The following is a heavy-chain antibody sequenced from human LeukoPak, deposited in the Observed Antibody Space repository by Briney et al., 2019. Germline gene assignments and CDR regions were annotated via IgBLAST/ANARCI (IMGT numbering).Heavy chain of an antibody. CDR2: ISVSSTP. Sequence: PGGSLRLSCAAAGFAFSSTALTWVRQAPGEGLDWVSSISVSSTPYYLDSVKGRFTISRDNSNNALFLQMNSLRAEDTALYYCAKCNIDNCREGFHIWGQGIMVTASS. D-gene: IGHD2/OR15-2a*01. CDR1: GFAFSSTA. J-gene: IGHJ3*02. V-gene: IGHV3-23*01. CDR3: AKCNIDNCREGFHI.